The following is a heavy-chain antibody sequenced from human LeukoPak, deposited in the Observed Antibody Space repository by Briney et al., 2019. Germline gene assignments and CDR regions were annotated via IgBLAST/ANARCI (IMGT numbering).Heavy chain of an antibody. CDR3: AKWGDYDILTGYYVSDF. CDR1: GFIFRNYA. CDR2: ITGSGDTT. V-gene: IGHV3-23*01. J-gene: IGHJ4*02. D-gene: IGHD3-9*01. Sequence: GAFLRLSCAASGFIFRNYAMSWVRQAPGKGLEWVSAITGSGDTTYYADSVKGRFTISRDNSKNTLYVEMNTLRAGDTAVYYCAKWGDYDILTGYYVSDFWGQGTLVTVSS.